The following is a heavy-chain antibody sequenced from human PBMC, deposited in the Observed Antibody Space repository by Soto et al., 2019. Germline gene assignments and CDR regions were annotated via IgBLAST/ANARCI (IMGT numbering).Heavy chain of an antibody. Sequence: QVQLVQSGAEVKKPGASVKVSCKASGYTFTGYYMHWVRQAPGQGLEWMGWINPNSGGTNYAQKCQGRVTMTRDTSISTAYMELSRLRSDDTAVYYCARGIGNGYYSYYFDYWGQGTLVTVSS. J-gene: IGHJ4*02. CDR2: INPNSGGT. D-gene: IGHD3-22*01. V-gene: IGHV1-2*02. CDR1: GYTFTGYY. CDR3: ARGIGNGYYSYYFDY.